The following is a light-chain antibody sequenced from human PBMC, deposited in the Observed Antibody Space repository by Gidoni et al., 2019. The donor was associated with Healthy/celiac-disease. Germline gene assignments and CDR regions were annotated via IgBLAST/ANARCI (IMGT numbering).Light chain of an antibody. Sequence: SYELTQPPSVSVSPGQTASITCSGDKLGDKYACWYQQKPGQSPVLVIYQDSKRPSGHPERFSGSNSGNTATLTISGTQAMDEADYYCQAWDSSNVVFGGGTKLTVL. CDR3: QAWDSSNVV. V-gene: IGLV3-1*01. J-gene: IGLJ2*01. CDR2: QDS. CDR1: KLGDKY.